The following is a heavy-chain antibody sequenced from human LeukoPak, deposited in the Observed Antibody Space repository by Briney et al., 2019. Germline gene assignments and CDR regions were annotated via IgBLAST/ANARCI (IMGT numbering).Heavy chain of an antibody. D-gene: IGHD2-15*01. CDR3: AREVVVVAAGRYYYYYMDV. CDR2: INHSGST. CDR1: GGSISSYY. J-gene: IGHJ6*03. Sequence: SETLSLTCTVSGGSISSYYWSWIRQPPGEGLEWIGEINHSGSTNYNPSLKSRVTISVDTSKNQFSLKLSSVTAADTAVYYCAREVVVVAAGRYYYYYMDVWGKGTTVTVSS. V-gene: IGHV4-34*01.